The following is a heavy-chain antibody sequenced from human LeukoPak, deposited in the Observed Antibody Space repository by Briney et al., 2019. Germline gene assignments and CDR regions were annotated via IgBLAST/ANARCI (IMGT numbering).Heavy chain of an antibody. CDR3: AKGTDGDYFFDY. CDR1: GFTFDDYA. CDR2: ISWNSGSI. D-gene: IGHD2-21*02. J-gene: IGHJ4*02. V-gene: IGHV3-9*01. Sequence: GGSLRLSCAASGFTFDDYAMHWVRQAPGKGLEWVSGISWNSGSIGCADSVKGRFTISRDNAKNSLYLQMNSLRAEDTALYYCAKGTDGDYFFDYWGQGTLVTVSS.